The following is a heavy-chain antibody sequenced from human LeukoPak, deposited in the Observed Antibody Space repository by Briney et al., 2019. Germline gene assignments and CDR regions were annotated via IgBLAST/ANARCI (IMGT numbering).Heavy chain of an antibody. V-gene: IGHV4-59*01. CDR2: IYYSGNT. J-gene: IGHJ4*02. CDR3: ARGYSGSYGRFDY. CDR1: GGSISSFY. Sequence: SETLSLTCTVSGGSISSFYWSWIRQPPGKGLEWIGYIYYSGNTNYNPSLKNRVTISVDTSKNQFSQKLSSVTAADTAVYYCARGYSGSYGRFDYWGQGTLVTVSS. D-gene: IGHD1-26*01.